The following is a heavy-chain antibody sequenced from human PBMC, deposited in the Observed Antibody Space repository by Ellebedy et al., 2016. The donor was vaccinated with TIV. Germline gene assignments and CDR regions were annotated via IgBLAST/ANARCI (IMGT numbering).Heavy chain of an antibody. J-gene: IGHJ4*02. CDR2: ITDHGRGT. V-gene: IGHV3-64*02. CDR3: AREAGPTGYFDL. CDR1: GFNFSAYA. Sequence: GGSLRLSCVMSGFNFSAYAMQWVRQAPGKGLQHVAAITDHGRGTYYAESMKGRFAISRDNSRNTLYLQMGRLKSDDMGLYYCAREAGPTGYFDLWGRGIPVTVSS. D-gene: IGHD1-14*01.